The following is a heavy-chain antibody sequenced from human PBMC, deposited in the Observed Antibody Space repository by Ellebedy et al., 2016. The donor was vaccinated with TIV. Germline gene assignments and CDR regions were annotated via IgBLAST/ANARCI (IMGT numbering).Heavy chain of an antibody. V-gene: IGHV3-30*03. Sequence: GGSLRLSCAASGFTFSSYDMHWVRPAPGKGLKWVAVISYDGSNEYYADSVKGRFTISRDNSKNTLYLQMNSLRADDTAVYYCASYDWNRFDYWGQGTLITVSS. CDR3: ASYDWNRFDY. D-gene: IGHD1-20*01. J-gene: IGHJ4*02. CDR1: GFTFSSYD. CDR2: ISYDGSNE.